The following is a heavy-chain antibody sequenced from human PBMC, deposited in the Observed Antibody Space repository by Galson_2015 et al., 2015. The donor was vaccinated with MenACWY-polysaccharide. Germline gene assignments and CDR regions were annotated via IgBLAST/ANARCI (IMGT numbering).Heavy chain of an antibody. CDR3: AKDQRWNLPDY. CDR1: GFIFSNYW. J-gene: IGHJ4*02. D-gene: IGHD1-7*01. Sequence: SLRLACAASGFIFSNYWMHWVRQAPGKGLVWVSRINTDGSVTSYADSVKGRFTISRDNAKNRLLLQMNSLSVDDTAVYYCAKDQRWNLPDYWGQGILVTVSS. CDR2: INTDGSVT. V-gene: IGHV3-74*01.